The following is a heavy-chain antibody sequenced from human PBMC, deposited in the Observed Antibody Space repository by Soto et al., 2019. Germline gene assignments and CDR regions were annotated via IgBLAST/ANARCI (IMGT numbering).Heavy chain of an antibody. V-gene: IGHV4-59*08. Sequence: QVQLQESGPGLVKPSETLSLTCTVSGGSISSYYWSWIRQPPGKGLEWNGYIYYSGRTNYNPSLKSRVTISVDTSKNQFSLKLSSVTAADTAVYYCARRSGSYFSTMFDYWGQGTLVTVSS. J-gene: IGHJ4*02. CDR3: ARRSGSYFSTMFDY. CDR2: IYYSGRT. D-gene: IGHD1-26*01. CDR1: GGSISSYY.